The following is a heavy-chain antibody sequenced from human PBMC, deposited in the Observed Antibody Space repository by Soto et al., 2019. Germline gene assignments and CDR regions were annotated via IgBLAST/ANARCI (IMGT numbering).Heavy chain of an antibody. J-gene: IGHJ4*02. D-gene: IGHD6-13*01. CDR1: GFTFSSYS. CDR3: ARDRGSSWYFDY. CDR2: ISSSSSYI. Sequence: RRLSCAASGFTFSSYSMNWVRQAPGKGLEWVSSISSSSSYIYYADSVKGRFTISRDNAKNSLYLQMNSLRAEDTAVYYCARDRGSSWYFDYWGQGTLVTVSS. V-gene: IGHV3-21*01.